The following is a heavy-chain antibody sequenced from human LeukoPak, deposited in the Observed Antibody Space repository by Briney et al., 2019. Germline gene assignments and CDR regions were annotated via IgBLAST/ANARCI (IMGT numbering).Heavy chain of an antibody. D-gene: IGHD5-24*01. CDR3: ARATRRDGYKHAGWYFDL. CDR1: GGSFSGYY. Sequence: PSETLSLTCAVYGGSFSGYYWSWIRQPPGKGLEWIGEINHSGSTNYNPSLKSRVTISVDTSKNQFSLKLSSVTAADTAVYYCARATRRDGYKHAGWYFDLWGRGTLVTVSS. CDR2: INHSGST. J-gene: IGHJ2*01. V-gene: IGHV4-34*01.